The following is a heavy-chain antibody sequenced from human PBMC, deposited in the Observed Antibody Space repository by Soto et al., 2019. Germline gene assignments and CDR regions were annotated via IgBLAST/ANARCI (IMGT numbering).Heavy chain of an antibody. J-gene: IGHJ4*02. CDR1: GFTFSSYS. Sequence: EVQLVESGGGLVQPGGSLRLSCAASGFTFSSYSMNWVRQAPGKGLEWVSYISSSSSTIYYADSVKGRFTISRDNAKNSLYRQMNSLRDEDTAVYYCARDKGDPGIAYDWGQGTLVTVSS. CDR2: ISSSSSTI. V-gene: IGHV3-48*02. D-gene: IGHD6-13*01. CDR3: ARDKGDPGIAYD.